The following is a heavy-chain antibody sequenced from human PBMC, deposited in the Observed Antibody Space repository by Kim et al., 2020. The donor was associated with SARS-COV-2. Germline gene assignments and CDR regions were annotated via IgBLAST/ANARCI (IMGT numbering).Heavy chain of an antibody. J-gene: IGHJ5*02. D-gene: IGHD2-2*01. CDR3: ARDRVHNFRYCSSTSCLTNWFDP. CDR2: ISSSSSYI. V-gene: IGHV3-21*01. CDR1: GFTFSSYS. Sequence: GGSLRLSCAASGFTFSSYSMNWVRQAPGKGLEWVSSISSSSSYIYYADSVKGRFTISRDNAKNSLYLQMNSLRAEDTAVYYCARDRVHNFRYCSSTSCLTNWFDPWGQGTLVTVSS.